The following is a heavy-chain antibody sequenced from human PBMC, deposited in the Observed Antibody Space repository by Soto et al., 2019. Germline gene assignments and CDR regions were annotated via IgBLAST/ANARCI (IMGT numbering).Heavy chain of an antibody. V-gene: IGHV1-18*04. J-gene: IGHJ4*01. Sequence: ASVKVSCKASGYTFTSYGISWVRRAPGQGLEWMGWISAYNGNTNYAQKLQGRVTMTTDTSTSTAYMELRSLRSDDTAVYYCASVTTPSIAVPDLDYWHKETLVTVSS. CDR1: GYTFTSYG. D-gene: IGHD6-6*01. CDR2: ISAYNGNT. CDR3: ASVTTPSIAVPDLDY.